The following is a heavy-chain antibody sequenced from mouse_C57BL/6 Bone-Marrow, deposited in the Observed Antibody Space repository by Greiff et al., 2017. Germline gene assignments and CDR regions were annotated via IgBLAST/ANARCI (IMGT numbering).Heavy chain of an antibody. Sequence: VQLQQSGPVLVKPGASVKMSCKASGYTFTDYYMNWVKQSHGKSLEWIGVINPYNGGTSYNQKFKGKATLTVDKSSSTAYMELNSLTSEDSAVYYCARCGSSYLYYFDYWGQGTTLTVSS. CDR1: GYTFTDYY. J-gene: IGHJ2*01. CDR2: INPYNGGT. CDR3: ARCGSSYLYYFDY. V-gene: IGHV1-19*01. D-gene: IGHD1-1*01.